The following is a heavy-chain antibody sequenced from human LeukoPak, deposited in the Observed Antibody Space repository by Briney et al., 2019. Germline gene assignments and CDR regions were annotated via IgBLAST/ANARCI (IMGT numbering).Heavy chain of an antibody. CDR1: GFTCGSYA. CDR2: ISGSGGST. CDR3: AGTYDFWSGYYIAGALDY. D-gene: IGHD3-3*01. J-gene: IGHJ4*02. V-gene: IGHV3-23*01. Sequence: PGGSLRLSCAASGFTCGSYAMSWVRQAPGKGLDWVSAISGSGGSTYYADSVKGRFTISRDNSKNTLYLQMNSLRAEDTAVYYCAGTYDFWSGYYIAGALDYWGQGTLVTVSS.